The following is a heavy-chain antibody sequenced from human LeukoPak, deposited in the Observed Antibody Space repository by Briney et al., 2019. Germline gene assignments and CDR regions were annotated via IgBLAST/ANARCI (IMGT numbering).Heavy chain of an antibody. CDR1: GYTFTSYG. J-gene: IGHJ4*02. D-gene: IGHD3-10*01. CDR3: ARDRHYYYGSGSYSPHDY. V-gene: IGHV1-18*01. Sequence: ASVKVSCKASGYTFTSYGISWVRQAPGQALEWMGWISAYNGNTNYAQKLQGRVTMTRDTSTSTAYMELRSLRSDDTAVYYCARDRHYYYGSGSYSPHDYWGQGTLVTVSS. CDR2: ISAYNGNT.